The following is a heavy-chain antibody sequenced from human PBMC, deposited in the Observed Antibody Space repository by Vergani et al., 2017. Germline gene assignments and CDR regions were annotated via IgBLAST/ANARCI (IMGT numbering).Heavy chain of an antibody. CDR2: IYTSGST. CDR1: GGSISSGSYY. D-gene: IGHD3-10*01. CDR3: ARVADCYGLGSRLLDL. V-gene: IGHV4-61*02. Sequence: QVQLQESGPGLVKPSQTLSLTCTVSGGSISSGSYYWSWIRQPAGKGLEWIGRIYTSGSTNYNPSLKSRVTISVDTSKNQFSLKLSSVTAADTAVYYCARVADCYGLGSRLLDLWGQGILVTVSS. J-gene: IGHJ5*02.